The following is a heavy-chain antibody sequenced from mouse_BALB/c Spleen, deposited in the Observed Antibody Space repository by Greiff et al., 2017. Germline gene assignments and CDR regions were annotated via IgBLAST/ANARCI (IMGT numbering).Heavy chain of an antibody. J-gene: IGHJ4*01. Sequence: DVHLVESGGGLVQPGGSRKLSCAASGFTFSSFGMHWVRQAPEKGLEWVAYISSGSSTIYYADTVKGRFTISRDNPKNTLFLQMTSLRSEDTAMYYCARVYSFYAMDYWGQGTSVTVSS. CDR2: ISSGSSTI. CDR3: ARVYSFYAMDY. D-gene: IGHD2-1*01. V-gene: IGHV5-17*02. CDR1: GFTFSSFG.